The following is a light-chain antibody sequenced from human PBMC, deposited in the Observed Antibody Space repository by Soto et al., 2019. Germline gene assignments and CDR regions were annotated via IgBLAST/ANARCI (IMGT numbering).Light chain of an antibody. CDR1: QSFSTY. Sequence: EIVLTQSPATLSLSPGERATLSCRASQSFSTYFAWYQQKPGQAPRLLIYDASNRATGIPARFSGSGSGTDFTLTISSLEPEDFAVYYCQQRSNWPLTFGGGTKVDIK. V-gene: IGKV3-11*01. CDR3: QQRSNWPLT. J-gene: IGKJ4*01. CDR2: DAS.